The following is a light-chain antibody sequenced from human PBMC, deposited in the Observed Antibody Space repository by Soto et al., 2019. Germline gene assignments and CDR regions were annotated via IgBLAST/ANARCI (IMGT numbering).Light chain of an antibody. CDR2: EVR. Sequence: QSALTQPASVSGSPGQSITISCTGTSSDVGGYNYVSWYQQHPGKAPKLMIYEVRNRPSGVSNRFSGSKSGNTASLTISGLQAEDEAAYYCSSYTSSNTVVFGGGTKVTVL. V-gene: IGLV2-14*01. J-gene: IGLJ2*01. CDR3: SSYTSSNTVV. CDR1: SSDVGGYNY.